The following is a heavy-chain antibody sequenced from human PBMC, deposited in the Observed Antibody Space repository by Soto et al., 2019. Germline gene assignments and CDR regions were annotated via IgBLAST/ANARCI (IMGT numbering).Heavy chain of an antibody. CDR2: INHSGST. CDR3: ARGVAPAAYYYYMDV. V-gene: IGHV4-34*01. J-gene: IGHJ6*03. Sequence: QVQLQQWGAGLLKPSETLSLTCGVYGGSFSGYYWSWIRQTPGKGLEWIGEINHSGSTNYNPSLKSRVTLSPATSMNQSSLRLNSVTAADTAVYYGARGVAPAAYYYYMDVWGTGTTVTVSS. CDR1: GGSFSGYY. D-gene: IGHD2-2*01.